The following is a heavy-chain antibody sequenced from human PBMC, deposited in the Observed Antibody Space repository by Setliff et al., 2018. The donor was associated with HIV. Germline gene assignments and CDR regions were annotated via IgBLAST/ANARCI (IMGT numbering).Heavy chain of an antibody. CDR1: GGSISSYY. Sequence: SETLSLTCTVSGGSISSYYWSWIRQPPGKGLEWIGNIYYSGSTYYNPSLKSRVTISLDTSKNQFSLNLNSVTAADTAVYYCARQIAVAVSWFDPWGQGTLVTVSS. D-gene: IGHD6-19*01. CDR2: IYYSGST. V-gene: IGHV4-59*01. CDR3: ARQIAVAVSWFDP. J-gene: IGHJ5*02.